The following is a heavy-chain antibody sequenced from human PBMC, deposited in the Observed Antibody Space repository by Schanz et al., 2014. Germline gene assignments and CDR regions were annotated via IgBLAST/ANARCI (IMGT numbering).Heavy chain of an antibody. CDR3: ARGPLGTSP. Sequence: QVQLVQSGPEVKKPGSSVKVSCQAFGDTFSKYNIMWVRQVPGQGLEWMGRIIPILGIPNYAQKFQGRVTFTADKSTSTAYMELSSLKSEDTAVYYCARGPLGTSPWGQGTLVTVSS. CDR1: GDTFSKYN. J-gene: IGHJ5*02. D-gene: IGHD5-12*01. CDR2: IIPILGIP. V-gene: IGHV1-69*02.